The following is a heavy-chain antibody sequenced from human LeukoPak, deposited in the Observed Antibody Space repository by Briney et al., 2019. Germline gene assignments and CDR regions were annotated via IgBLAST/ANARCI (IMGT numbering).Heavy chain of an antibody. CDR2: IYYSGST. CDR1: GGSISSYY. J-gene: IGHJ6*02. D-gene: IGHD6-13*01. Sequence: PSETLSLTCTVSGGSISSYYWSWIRQPPGKGLEWIGYIYYSGSTNYNPSLKSRVTISVDTSKNQFSLKLSSVTAADTAVYYCARVGEYSSSWSPSTYYYYGMDVWGQGTTVTVPS. CDR3: ARVGEYSSSWSPSTYYYYGMDV. V-gene: IGHV4-59*01.